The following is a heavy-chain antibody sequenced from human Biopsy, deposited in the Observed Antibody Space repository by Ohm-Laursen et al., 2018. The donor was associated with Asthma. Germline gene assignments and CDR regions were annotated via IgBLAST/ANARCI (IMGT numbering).Heavy chain of an antibody. D-gene: IGHD6-13*01. V-gene: IGHV1-69*06. Sequence: SVKVSCKASGDSLGSFINYAISWVRQAPGLGLEWMGGISPVFGSTNIAQKLQGRVTISADILTKTAYLEVSSLRSDDTAVYYCASPSSSREILYYYYNMDIWGQGTTVTV. CDR1: GDSLGSFINYA. CDR3: ASPSSSREILYYYYNMDI. J-gene: IGHJ6*02. CDR2: ISPVFGST.